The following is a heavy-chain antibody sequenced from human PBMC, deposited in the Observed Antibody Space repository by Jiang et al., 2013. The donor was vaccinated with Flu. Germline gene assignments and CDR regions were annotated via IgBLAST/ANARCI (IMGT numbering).Heavy chain of an antibody. D-gene: IGHD4-17*01. CDR2: ISGSSSTM. J-gene: IGHJ4*02. CDR1: GFTFSSYE. Sequence: VQLLESGGGLVQPGGSLRLSCAASGFTFSSYEMNWVRRAPGKGLEWVSYISGSSSTMYYADSVKGRFTISRENAKNSLYLQMNSLRAEDTAVYYCARVPSSNSVTTLDKDDYWGQGTLVTVSS. V-gene: IGHV3-48*03. CDR3: ARVPSSNSVTTLDKDDY.